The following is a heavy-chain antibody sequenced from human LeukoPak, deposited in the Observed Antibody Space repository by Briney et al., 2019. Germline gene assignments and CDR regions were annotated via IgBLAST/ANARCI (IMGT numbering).Heavy chain of an antibody. V-gene: IGHV3-7*01. CDR3: ARERSDGYNKNYF. J-gene: IGHJ4*02. CDR2: LKQDESEK. D-gene: IGHD5-24*01. CDR1: GFTFSSYW. Sequence: PGGSLRLSCAASGFTFSSYWMRWVRQAPGKGLEWVANLKQDESEKYYVDSVKGRFTISRDNGKNSLYLQMNSLRAEDTAVYFCARERSDGYNKNYFWGQGTLVTVSS.